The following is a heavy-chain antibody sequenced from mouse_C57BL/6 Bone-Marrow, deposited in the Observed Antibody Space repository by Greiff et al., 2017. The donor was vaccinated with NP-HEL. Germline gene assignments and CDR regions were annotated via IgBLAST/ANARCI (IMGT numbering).Heavy chain of an antibody. J-gene: IGHJ3*01. CDR1: GFTFSSYA. CDR3: TRAYSSNGFAY. D-gene: IGHD2-5*01. CDR2: ISSGGDYI. V-gene: IGHV5-9-1*02. Sequence: EVQRVESGEGLVKPGGSLKLSCAASGFTFSSYAMSWVRQTPEKRLEWVAYISSGGDYIYYADTVKGRFTLPRDKARNTLYLQMSSLKSEDTAMYYCTRAYSSNGFAYWGQGTLVTVSA.